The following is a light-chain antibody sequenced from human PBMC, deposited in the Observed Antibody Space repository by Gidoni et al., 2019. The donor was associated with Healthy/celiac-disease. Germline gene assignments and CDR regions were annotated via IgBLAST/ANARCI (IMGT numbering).Light chain of an antibody. V-gene: IGKV1-39*01. CDR2: AAS. CDR1: QSISNY. CDR3: QQSYSTPLCT. J-gene: IGKJ2*02. Sequence: DIQMNQSPSSLSASVGDRVTITCRASQSISNYLNWYQQKPGKAPKHVIYAASSLQSGVASRFSGSGSVTEFTLTIISLQPEDVATYYCQQSYSTPLCTFGQGTKLEIK.